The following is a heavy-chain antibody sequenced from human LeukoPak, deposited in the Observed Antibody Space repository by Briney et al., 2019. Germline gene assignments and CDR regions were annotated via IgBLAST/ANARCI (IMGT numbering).Heavy chain of an antibody. CDR3: ARGNWSNNAHFDY. Sequence: GGSLRLSCAASGFTFSDHYMDWVRQAPGKGLEWVGRTRNKANSYTTEYAASVKGRFTISRDDSKNSLYLQMNSLKTEDTAVYYCARGNWSNNAHFDYWGQGTLVTVSS. CDR2: TRNKANSYTT. V-gene: IGHV3-72*01. D-gene: IGHD1/OR15-1a*01. J-gene: IGHJ4*02. CDR1: GFTFSDHY.